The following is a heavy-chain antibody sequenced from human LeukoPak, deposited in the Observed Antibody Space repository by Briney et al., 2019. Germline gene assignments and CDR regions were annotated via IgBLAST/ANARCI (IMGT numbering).Heavy chain of an antibody. Sequence: ASVMVSCKASGYTFTSYGISWVRQAPGQGLEWMGWISAYNGNTNYAQKLQGRVTMTTDTSTSTAYMELRSLRSDDTAVYYCARDMGPYYDFWSGYRRDAFDIWGQGTMVTVSS. D-gene: IGHD3-3*01. J-gene: IGHJ3*02. V-gene: IGHV1-18*01. CDR1: GYTFTSYG. CDR2: ISAYNGNT. CDR3: ARDMGPYYDFWSGYRRDAFDI.